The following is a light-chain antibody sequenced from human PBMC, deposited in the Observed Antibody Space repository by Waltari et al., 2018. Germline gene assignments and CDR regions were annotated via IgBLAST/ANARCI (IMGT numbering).Light chain of an antibody. V-gene: IGKV1-33*01. J-gene: IGKJ5*01. CDR1: HDISNY. CDR2: DAS. CDR3: QQYDNLPIT. Sequence: DIQMTQSPSSLPASVGDRVTITCQASHDISNYLNWYQQKPGKAPKLLIYDASNLETGVPSRFSGSGSGTDFTFTISSLQPEDIATYYCQQYDNLPITFGQGTRLEIK.